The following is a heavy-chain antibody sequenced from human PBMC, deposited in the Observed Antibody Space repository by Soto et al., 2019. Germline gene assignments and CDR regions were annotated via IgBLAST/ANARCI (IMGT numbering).Heavy chain of an antibody. V-gene: IGHV1-69*13. CDR1: GGTFSSYA. J-gene: IGHJ6*02. Sequence: SVKVSCKASGGTFSSYAISWVRQAPGQGLEWMGGIIPIFGTANYAQKSQGRVTITADESTSTAYMELSSLRSEDTAVYYCARVIVVVPAAIISPYSPLDVWGQGTTVTVSS. CDR2: IIPIFGTA. D-gene: IGHD2-2*02. CDR3: ARVIVVVPAAIISPYSPLDV.